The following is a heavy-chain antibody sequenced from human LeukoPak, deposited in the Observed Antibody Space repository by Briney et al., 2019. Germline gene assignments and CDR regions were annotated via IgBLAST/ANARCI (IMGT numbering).Heavy chain of an antibody. CDR2: SGNTGST. J-gene: IGHJ4*02. V-gene: IGHV4-59*01. Sequence: PSETLSLTCTVSGGSINNYYWTWIRQPPGKGLEWIGYSGNTGSTNYNPSLKSRVTISLDTSKNQFSLKLTSVTAADTAVYYCARGGYYYNYWGQGTLVTVSS. CDR3: ARGGYYYNY. CDR1: GGSINNYY. D-gene: IGHD3-22*01.